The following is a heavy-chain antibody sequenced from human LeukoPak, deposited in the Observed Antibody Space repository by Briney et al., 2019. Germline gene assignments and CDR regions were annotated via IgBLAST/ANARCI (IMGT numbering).Heavy chain of an antibody. CDR2: INWNGGST. J-gene: IGHJ4*02. CDR3: ARSVAGGGSFDY. Sequence: GGSLRLSCAASGFTFNSYAMSWVRQAPGKGPEWVSGINWNGGSTGYADSVKGRFTISRDNAKNSLYLQMNSLRAEDTALYHCARSVAGGGSFDYWGQGTLVTVSS. CDR1: GFTFNSYA. D-gene: IGHD6-19*01. V-gene: IGHV3-20*01.